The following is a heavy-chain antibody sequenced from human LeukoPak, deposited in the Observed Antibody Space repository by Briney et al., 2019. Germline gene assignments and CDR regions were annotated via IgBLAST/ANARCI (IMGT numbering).Heavy chain of an antibody. V-gene: IGHV1-2*02. Sequence: ASVMVSCKASGYTFTNYGISWVRQAPGQGLEWMGWINPNSGGTNYAQKFQGRVTMTRDTSISTAYMELSRLRSDDTAVYYCARARYCSGGSCYPTYNWFDPWGQGTLVTVSS. CDR2: INPNSGGT. CDR1: GYTFTNYG. CDR3: ARARYCSGGSCYPTYNWFDP. J-gene: IGHJ5*02. D-gene: IGHD2-15*01.